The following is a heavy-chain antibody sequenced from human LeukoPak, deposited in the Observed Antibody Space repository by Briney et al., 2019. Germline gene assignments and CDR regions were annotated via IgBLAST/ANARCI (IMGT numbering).Heavy chain of an antibody. V-gene: IGHV3-13*01. CDR2: IGTIGDT. Sequence: PGGSLRLSCAASGFTFSSYDFHWVRQAPGYGLEWVSGIGTIGDTYYLGSVKGRFTISRENAKNSLYLQMNSLRAEDTAVYYCARGYGDYEVTDYWGQGTLVTVSS. D-gene: IGHD4-17*01. CDR3: ARGYGDYEVTDY. CDR1: GFTFSSYD. J-gene: IGHJ4*02.